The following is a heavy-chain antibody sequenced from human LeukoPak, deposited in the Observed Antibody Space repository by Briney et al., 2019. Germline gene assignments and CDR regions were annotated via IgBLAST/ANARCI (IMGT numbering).Heavy chain of an antibody. Sequence: SATLSLTCTVSGGSVSSSIYYWGWIRQPPGKGLEWIGSIYYSGSTSYNPSLKSLATISVDTYKNQFSLKLTSVTAADTARYYCESRNDILTGYVFDFWGQGTLVTVSS. CDR2: IYYSGST. V-gene: IGHV4-39*01. CDR1: GGSVSSSIYY. J-gene: IGHJ4*02. CDR3: ESRNDILTGYVFDF. D-gene: IGHD3-9*01.